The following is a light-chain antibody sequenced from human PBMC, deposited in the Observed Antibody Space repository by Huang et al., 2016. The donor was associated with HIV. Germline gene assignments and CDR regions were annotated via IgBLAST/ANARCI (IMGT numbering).Light chain of an antibody. CDR1: QRIDSN. CDR2: GAS. CDR3: QQYNDWRET. V-gene: IGKV3-15*01. Sequence: EIVMTQSPATLSVSPGERATLSCRASQRIDSNLAWYQQKPGQAPRLLIYGASTRATGIPARFSGRGSGTEFTLTISSLQSEDFAVYYCQQYNDWRETFGQGTKVEIK. J-gene: IGKJ1*01.